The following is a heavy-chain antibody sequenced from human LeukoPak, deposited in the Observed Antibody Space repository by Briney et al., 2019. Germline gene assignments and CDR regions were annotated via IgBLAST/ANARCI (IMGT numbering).Heavy chain of an antibody. J-gene: IGHJ4*02. CDR2: ISAYNGNT. Sequence: ASVKVSCKASGYTFTSYGISWVRQAPGQGLEWMGWISAYNGNTNHAQRLQGRVTMTTDTSTSTAYMELRSLRSDDTAVYYCARDRRILTGPDYWGQGTLVTVSS. D-gene: IGHD3-9*01. CDR1: GYTFTSYG. V-gene: IGHV1-18*01. CDR3: ARDRRILTGPDY.